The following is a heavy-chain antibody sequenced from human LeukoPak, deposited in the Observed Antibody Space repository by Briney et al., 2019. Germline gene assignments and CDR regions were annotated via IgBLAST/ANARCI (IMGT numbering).Heavy chain of an antibody. CDR2: ISSSSSYI. CDR1: GFTVSSNY. V-gene: IGHV3-21*04. D-gene: IGHD1-26*01. CDR3: ARDLGGSSDY. Sequence: GGSLRLSCAASGFTVSSNYMSWVRQAPGKGLEWVSSISSSSSYIYYADSVKGRFTISRDNAKNSLYLQMNSLRAEDTAVYYCARDLGGSSDYWGQGTLVTVSS. J-gene: IGHJ4*02.